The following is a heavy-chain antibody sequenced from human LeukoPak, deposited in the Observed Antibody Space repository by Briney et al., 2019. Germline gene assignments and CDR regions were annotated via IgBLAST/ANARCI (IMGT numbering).Heavy chain of an antibody. CDR3: AGGLGYCNIISCLNWFDP. CDR2: IYYSGST. CDR1: GYSISSSNW. D-gene: IGHD2-15*01. J-gene: IGHJ5*02. V-gene: IGHV4-39*02. Sequence: SETLSLTCAVSGYSISSSNWWGWIRQPPGKGLEWIGNIYYSGSTYYNPSLKSRVTISVDTSKNHFALKLSSVTAADTAVYFCAGGLGYCNIISCLNWFDPWGQGTLVTVSS.